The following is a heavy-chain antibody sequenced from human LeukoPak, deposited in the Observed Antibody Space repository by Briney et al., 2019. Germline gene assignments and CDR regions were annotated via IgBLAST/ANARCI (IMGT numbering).Heavy chain of an antibody. CDR2: IKQGESER. CDR3: ARGDNSAFDI. CDR1: GFTFRSYR. Sequence: GGSLRLSCASSGFTFRSYRMNWVRQAPGKGLEWVASIKQGESERYYVDSVNGRFTISRDNAKNSLYLQMNSLRAEDTAVYYCARGDNSAFDIWGQGTMVTVSS. J-gene: IGHJ3*02. V-gene: IGHV3-7*04. D-gene: IGHD3-22*01.